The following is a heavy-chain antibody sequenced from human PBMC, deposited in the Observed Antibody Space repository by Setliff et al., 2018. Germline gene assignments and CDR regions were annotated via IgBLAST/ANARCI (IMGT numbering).Heavy chain of an antibody. D-gene: IGHD2-2*01. CDR2: NSVYSGDA. V-gene: IGHV1-18*01. CDR3: ARGPPDFVVVPAAAKFDY. J-gene: IGHJ4*02. CDR1: GYSFINYG. Sequence: GASVKVSCKTSGYSFINYGINWVRQAPGQGLEWMGWNSVYSGDANYAQKFQGRVTMTIDTPTSTAYMELRSLRSDDTAVYYCARGPPDFVVVPAAAKFDYWGQGTLVTVSS.